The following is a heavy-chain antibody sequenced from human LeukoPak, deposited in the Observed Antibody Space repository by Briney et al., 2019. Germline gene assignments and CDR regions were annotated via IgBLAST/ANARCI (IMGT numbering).Heavy chain of an antibody. J-gene: IGHJ5*02. CDR2: INPNSGGA. V-gene: IGHV1-2*02. D-gene: IGHD3-22*01. CDR1: GYTFTGYY. Sequence: GASVKVSCKATGYTFTGYYMRWVRQAPGQGLEWMGWINPNSGGANYAQKFQGRVTMTRDTSISTAYMELSRLRSDDTAVYYCARVPIRRHYESTGYYYEDPWGQGTLVTVSS. CDR3: ARVPIRRHYESTGYYYEDP.